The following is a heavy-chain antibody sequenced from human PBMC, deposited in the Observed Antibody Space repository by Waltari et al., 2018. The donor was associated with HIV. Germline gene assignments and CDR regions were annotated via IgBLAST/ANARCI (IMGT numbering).Heavy chain of an antibody. D-gene: IGHD5-18*01. Sequence: QVQLQESGPGLVKPSQTLSLTCTVSGGPISSGGYYWSWIRQHPGKDLAWIGFIYYSGSTSYNPALKRRVTILVDTSKNQFSLKLSSVTAADTAVYYCARVRSPGYTYGFYFYYYGMDVWGQGTTVTVSS. J-gene: IGHJ6*02. CDR1: GGPISSGGYY. CDR2: IYYSGST. V-gene: IGHV4-31*03. CDR3: ARVRSPGYTYGFYFYYYGMDV.